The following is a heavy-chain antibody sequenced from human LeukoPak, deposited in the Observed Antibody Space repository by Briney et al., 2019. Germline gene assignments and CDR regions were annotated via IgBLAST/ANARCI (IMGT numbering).Heavy chain of an antibody. CDR3: AKDLASYYYDSSGYYYYGMDV. J-gene: IGHJ6*02. CDR1: GFTFNSYG. V-gene: IGHV3-30*18. D-gene: IGHD3-22*01. CDR2: ISYDGSNK. Sequence: GGSLRLSCAASGFTFNSYGMHWVRQAPGKGLEWVAVISYDGSNKYYADSVKGRFTISRDNSKNTLYLQMNSLRAEDTAVYYCAKDLASYYYDSSGYYYYGMDVWGQGTTVTVSS.